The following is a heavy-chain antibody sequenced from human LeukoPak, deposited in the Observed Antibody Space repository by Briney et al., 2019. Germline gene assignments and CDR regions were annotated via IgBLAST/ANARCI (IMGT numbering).Heavy chain of an antibody. CDR3: ARRSRSSWSFDS. CDR2: IYYSGST. J-gene: IGHJ4*02. D-gene: IGHD6-13*01. V-gene: IGHV4-59*08. CDR1: GGSINSYY. Sequence: SETLSLTCTVSGGSINSYYWSWIRQPPGKELEWIGNIYYSGSTNYNPSLKSRVTISVDTSKNHFSLRLTTVTAADTAVYYCARRSRSSWSFDSWSQGTLVTVSS.